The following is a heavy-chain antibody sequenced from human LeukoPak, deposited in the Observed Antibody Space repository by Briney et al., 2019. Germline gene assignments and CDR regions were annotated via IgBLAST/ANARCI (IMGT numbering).Heavy chain of an antibody. D-gene: IGHD5-12*01. CDR2: ISSGSSTI. V-gene: IGHV3-48*01. CDR3: ARGGYDYNALFDH. CDR1: GFTFSNDW. J-gene: IGHJ4*02. Sequence: AGGSLRLSCAASGFTFSNDWMNWVRQAPGKGLEWVSYISSGSSTIYYADSVKGRFTISRDNAKNSLYLQMNSLRAEDTAVYYCARGGYDYNALFDHWGQGTLVTVSS.